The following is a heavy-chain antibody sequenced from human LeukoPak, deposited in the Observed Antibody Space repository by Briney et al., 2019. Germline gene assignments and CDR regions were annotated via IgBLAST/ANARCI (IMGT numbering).Heavy chain of an antibody. Sequence: PGGSLRLSCAAPGFTFSGYWMHRVRQAPGKGLVWVSRINSNGSSTSYADSVKGRFTISRDNAKNTLYLQMNSLRAEDTAVYYCARGGRYSNAAFDIWGQGTMVTVSS. V-gene: IGHV3-74*01. J-gene: IGHJ3*02. CDR2: INSNGSST. CDR3: ARGGRYSNAAFDI. D-gene: IGHD5-18*01. CDR1: GFTFSGYW.